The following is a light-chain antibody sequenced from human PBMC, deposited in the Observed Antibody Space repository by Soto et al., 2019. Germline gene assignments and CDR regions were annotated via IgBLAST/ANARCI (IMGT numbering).Light chain of an antibody. CDR1: QSIATE. Sequence: EIVMTQSPATLSVSPGERATLSCRASQSIATELAWYQQKPGQPPRLLIYSASTRATGVPARFTGSGSGSEFTLTIRGLQSLGFAFCYCQQGQNPHLTFGQGTRLEI. CDR3: QQGQNPHLT. J-gene: IGKJ2*01. V-gene: IGKV3-15*01. CDR2: SAS.